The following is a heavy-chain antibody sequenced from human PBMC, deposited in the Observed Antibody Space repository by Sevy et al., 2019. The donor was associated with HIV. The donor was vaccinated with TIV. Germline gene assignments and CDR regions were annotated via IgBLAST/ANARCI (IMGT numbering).Heavy chain of an antibody. D-gene: IGHD6-13*01. CDR2: ISSSGSTI. Sequence: GESLKISCAASGFTFSDYYMSWIRQAPGKGLEWVSYISSSGSTIYYADSVKGRFTISRDNAKNSLYLQMNSLRAEDTAVYYCARGGIAAADPTYYYYYGMDVWGQWTTVTVSS. CDR1: GFTFSDYY. CDR3: ARGGIAAADPTYYYYYGMDV. V-gene: IGHV3-11*01. J-gene: IGHJ6*02.